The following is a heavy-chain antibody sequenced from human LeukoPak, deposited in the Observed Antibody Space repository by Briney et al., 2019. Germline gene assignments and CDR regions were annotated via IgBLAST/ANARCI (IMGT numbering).Heavy chain of an antibody. V-gene: IGHV3-23*01. CDR3: ASLWFGPTGTDY. D-gene: IGHD3-10*01. CDR2: ISGSGGST. Sequence: GGSLRLSCAASGFTFSSYAMSWVRQAPGKGLEWVSAISGSGGSTYYADSVKGRFTISRDNSKNTLYLQMNSLRAEDTAVYYCASLWFGPTGTDYWGQGTLVTVSS. CDR1: GFTFSSYA. J-gene: IGHJ4*02.